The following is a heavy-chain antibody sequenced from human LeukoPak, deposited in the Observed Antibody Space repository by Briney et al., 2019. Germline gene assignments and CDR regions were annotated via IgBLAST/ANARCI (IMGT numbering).Heavy chain of an antibody. Sequence: GDSLKISCKGSGYSFTTYWIGWVRQMPGKGLEWMGIIYPGDSDTRYSPSFQGQVTISADKSISTAYLQWSSLKASDTAMYYCARGKIGYSYGSYYWGQGTLVTVSS. CDR2: IYPGDSDT. J-gene: IGHJ4*02. V-gene: IGHV5-51*01. CDR1: GYSFTTYW. CDR3: ARGKIGYSYGSYY. D-gene: IGHD5-18*01.